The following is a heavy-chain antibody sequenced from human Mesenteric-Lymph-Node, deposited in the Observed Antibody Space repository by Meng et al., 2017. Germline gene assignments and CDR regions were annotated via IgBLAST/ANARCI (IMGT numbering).Heavy chain of an antibody. CDR3: ARASSSWYGGNWFDP. CDR1: GYTFTSYD. D-gene: IGHD6-13*01. CDR2: MNPNSGNT. V-gene: IGHV1-8*01. Sequence: VKVSCKASGYTFTSYDINWVRQATGQGLEWMGWMNPNSGNTGYAQKFQGRVTMTRNTSISTAYMELSSLRSEDTAVYYCARASSSWYGGNWFDPWGQGTLVTVSS. J-gene: IGHJ5*02.